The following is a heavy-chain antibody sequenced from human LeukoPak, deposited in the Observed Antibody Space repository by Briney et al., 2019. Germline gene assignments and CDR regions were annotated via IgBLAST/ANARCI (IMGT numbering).Heavy chain of an antibody. J-gene: IGHJ4*02. Sequence: GGSLRLSCAASGFTFSSYGMHWVRQAPGKGLEWVAVIWYDGSNKYYTDSVKGRLTISRDNSKNTLYLQMNSLRAEDTAVYYCARDGSGSYYPFDYWGQGTLVTVSS. D-gene: IGHD3-10*01. CDR3: ARDGSGSYYPFDY. CDR2: IWYDGSNK. V-gene: IGHV3-33*08. CDR1: GFTFSSYG.